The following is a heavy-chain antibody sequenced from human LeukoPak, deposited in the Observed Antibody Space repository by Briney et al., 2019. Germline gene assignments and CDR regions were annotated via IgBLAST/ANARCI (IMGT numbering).Heavy chain of an antibody. CDR3: ARDLRGPYGGENFDY. D-gene: IGHD3-16*01. J-gene: IGHJ4*02. V-gene: IGHV4-4*02. Sequence: SETLSLTCTVSGASVSRNWWSWVRQPPGKGLEWIGEIHHSGGTNYNPSLKSRVTMSLDNSNNHFSLKLSSVTAADTAVYYCARDLRGPYGGENFDYWGQGTLVTVSS. CDR2: IHHSGGT. CDR1: GASVSRNW.